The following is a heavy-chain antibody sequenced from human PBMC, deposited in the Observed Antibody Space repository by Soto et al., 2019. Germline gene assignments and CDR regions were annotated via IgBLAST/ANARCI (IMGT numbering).Heavy chain of an antibody. CDR3: ARGRPLAFRLAARYFDL. CDR1: GGTFSSYA. V-gene: IGHV1-69*13. D-gene: IGHD6-19*01. Sequence: SVKVSCKASGGTFSSYAISCVRQAPGQGLGCMGGIIPIFVTTNYAQKFQGRVTITAEESTSTAYTELSSLRSEDTAVYYCARGRPLAFRLAARYFDLWGHGPLVTVSS. J-gene: IGHJ2*01. CDR2: IIPIFVTT.